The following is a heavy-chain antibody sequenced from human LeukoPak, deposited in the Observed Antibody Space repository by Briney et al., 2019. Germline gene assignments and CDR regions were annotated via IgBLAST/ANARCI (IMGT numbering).Heavy chain of an antibody. D-gene: IGHD3-10*01. V-gene: IGHV1-18*01. Sequence: ASVKVSFKASGYTFSSYGISWVRQAPGQGLEWMGWISPYNGNTNYAQKLQGRVTMTTDTSTSTAYMELRSLRSDDTAVYYCATSRYGSGSYYKAPEYWGQGTLVTVSS. CDR2: ISPYNGNT. CDR1: GYTFSSYG. CDR3: ATSRYGSGSYYKAPEY. J-gene: IGHJ4*02.